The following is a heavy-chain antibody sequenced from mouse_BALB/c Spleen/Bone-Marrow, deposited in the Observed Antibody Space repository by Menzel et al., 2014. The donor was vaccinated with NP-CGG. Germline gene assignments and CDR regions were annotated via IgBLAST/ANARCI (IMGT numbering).Heavy chain of an antibody. CDR2: IRNKANGYTT. CDR1: GFTFTDYY. J-gene: IGHJ2*01. CDR3: ARDMRGILFDY. V-gene: IGHV7-3*02. Sequence: EVNVVESGGGLVQPGGSLRLSCATSGFTFTDYYMNWVRQPPGKALGWLGFIRNKANGYTTEYSASVKGRFTISRDNSQSILYLQMNTLRVEDSATYYCARDMRGILFDYWGQGTTHTVSS.